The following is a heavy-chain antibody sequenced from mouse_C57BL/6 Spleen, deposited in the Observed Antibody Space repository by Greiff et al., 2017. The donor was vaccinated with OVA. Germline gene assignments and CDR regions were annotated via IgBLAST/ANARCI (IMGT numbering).Heavy chain of an antibody. CDR2: IDPSDSYT. Sequence: QVQLQQPGAELVKPGASVKLSCKASGYTFTSYWMQWVKQRPGQGLEWIGEIDPSDSYTNYNQKFKGKSTLTVDTSSSTAYMQLSSLTSEDSAVYSCARICYGNPGEYYYAMDYWGQGTSVTVSS. D-gene: IGHD2-1*01. J-gene: IGHJ4*01. CDR1: GYTFTSYW. V-gene: IGHV1-50*01. CDR3: ARICYGNPGEYYYAMDY.